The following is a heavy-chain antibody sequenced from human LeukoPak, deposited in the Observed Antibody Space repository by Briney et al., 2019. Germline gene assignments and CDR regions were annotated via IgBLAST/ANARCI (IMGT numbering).Heavy chain of an antibody. CDR2: ISASSNYM. CDR3: ARDVYKYDKSGNYLGAFNWFDP. CDR1: GFTFSSYN. J-gene: IGHJ5*02. D-gene: IGHD3-22*01. V-gene: IGHV3-21*01. Sequence: GGSLRLSCVASGFTFSSYNMNWVRQAPGKGLEWVSSISASSNYMYYADSLKGRFTISRDNAKNSLYLQMNSLRAEDTAVYFCARDVYKYDKSGNYLGAFNWFDPWGQGTLVIVSS.